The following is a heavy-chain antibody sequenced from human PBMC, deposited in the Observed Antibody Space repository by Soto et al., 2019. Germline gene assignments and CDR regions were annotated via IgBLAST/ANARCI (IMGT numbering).Heavy chain of an antibody. J-gene: IGHJ6*02. CDR1: GYTFTSYG. CDR2: ISAYNGNT. CDR3: ARAFGVGSGYYTAILRRACMDV. Sequence: QVQLVQSGAEVKKPGASVKVSCKASGYTFTSYGISWVRQSPGQGLEWMGWISAYNGNTNYAQKLQGRVTMTTDTSTSTAYLEVRSLTSDDTAVYYCARAFGVGSGYYTAILRRACMDVWGQGNTVTVAS. V-gene: IGHV1-18*04. D-gene: IGHD3-3*01.